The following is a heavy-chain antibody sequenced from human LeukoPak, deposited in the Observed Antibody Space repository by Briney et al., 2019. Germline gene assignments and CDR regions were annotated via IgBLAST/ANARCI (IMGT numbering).Heavy chain of an antibody. V-gene: IGHV7-4-1*02. CDR1: GYTFTSYA. CDR3: ARGSYDFWSGYWGVGDYYYYMDV. Sequence: AAVKVSCKASGYTFTSYAMNWVRQAPGQGLEWMGWINTNTGNPTYAQGFTGRFVFSLDTSVSTAYLQISSLKAEDTAVYYCARGSYDFWSGYWGVGDYYYYMDVWGKGTTVTVSS. D-gene: IGHD3-3*01. CDR2: INTNTGNP. J-gene: IGHJ6*03.